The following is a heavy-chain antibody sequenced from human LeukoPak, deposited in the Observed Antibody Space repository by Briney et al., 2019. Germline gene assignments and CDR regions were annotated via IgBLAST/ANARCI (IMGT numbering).Heavy chain of an antibody. D-gene: IGHD3-22*01. CDR2: ISFTSSYI. CDR3: KSYDSGAATNDY. V-gene: IGHV3-21*01. Sequence: ETLSLTCTVSGGSISSSSYYWGWIRQPPGKGLEWVSSISFTSSYISYADSVRGRFTISRDNSKNSLYLQMNSLRAEDTAVYYCKSYDSGAATNDYWGQGTLVTVSS. J-gene: IGHJ4*02. CDR1: GGSISSSS.